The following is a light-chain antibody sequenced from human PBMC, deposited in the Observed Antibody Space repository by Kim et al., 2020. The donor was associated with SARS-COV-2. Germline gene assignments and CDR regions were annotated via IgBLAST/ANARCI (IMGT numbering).Light chain of an antibody. CDR3: QQYSTWPPMYT. Sequence: FPGERATLSCRAIQSVSSNLAWYQQKPGQAPRLLIYGASTRATGIPDKFSGSGSGTEFTLTISSLQSEDFAVYYCQQYSTWPPMYTFGQGTNLEI. J-gene: IGKJ2*01. CDR1: QSVSSN. V-gene: IGKV3D-15*01. CDR2: GAS.